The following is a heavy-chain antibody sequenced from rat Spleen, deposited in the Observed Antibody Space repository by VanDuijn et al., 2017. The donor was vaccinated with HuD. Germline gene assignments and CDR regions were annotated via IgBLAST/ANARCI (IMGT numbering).Heavy chain of an antibody. V-gene: IGHV5-20*01. CDR1: GFTFSSFA. CDR2: ISYDGGNT. D-gene: IGHD1-12*01. Sequence: EVELVESGGGLVQPGRSLKLSCAASGFTFSSFAMAWVRQAPTKGLEWVASISYDGGNTYYRDSVKGRFTISRDNAKSSLYLQMDSLRSEDTSTYYCAKASTEIVMPTDYFDYWGQGVMVTVSS. CDR3: AKASTEIVMPTDYFDY. J-gene: IGHJ2*01.